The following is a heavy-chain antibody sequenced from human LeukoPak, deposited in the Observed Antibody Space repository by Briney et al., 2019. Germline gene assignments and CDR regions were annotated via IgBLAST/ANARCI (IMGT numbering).Heavy chain of an antibody. V-gene: IGHV3-7*01. CDR3: ARVLQQLVRYYYYGMDV. CDR2: IKQDRSEK. CDR1: GFTFSSYW. Sequence: GGSLRLSCAASGFTFSSYWMSWVRQAPGKGLEWVANIKQDRSEKYYVDSVKGRFTISRDNAKNSLYLQMNSLRAEDTAVYYCARVLQQLVRYYYYGMDVWGQGTTVTVSS. D-gene: IGHD6-13*01. J-gene: IGHJ6*02.